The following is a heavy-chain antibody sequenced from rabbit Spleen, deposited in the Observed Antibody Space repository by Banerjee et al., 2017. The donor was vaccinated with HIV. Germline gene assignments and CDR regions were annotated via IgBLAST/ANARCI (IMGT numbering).Heavy chain of an antibody. D-gene: IGHD1-1*01. V-gene: IGHV1S45*01. J-gene: IGHJ4*01. Sequence: HEQLVESGGGLVKPEGSLTLTCKASGFSFSARDVMCWVRQAPGKGLQWIACINVYTGKPGYATWAKGRFTISRTSSTTVTLQMTSLTAADTATYFCARDLTSVVGWNFNLWGQGTLVTVS. CDR1: GFSFSARDV. CDR3: ARDLTSVVGWNFNL. CDR2: INVYTGKP.